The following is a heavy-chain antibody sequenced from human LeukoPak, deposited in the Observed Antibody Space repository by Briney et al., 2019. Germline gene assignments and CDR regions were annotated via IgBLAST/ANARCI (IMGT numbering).Heavy chain of an antibody. D-gene: IGHD6-13*01. V-gene: IGHV3-23*01. CDR1: GFTFSNYA. J-gene: IGHJ4*02. Sequence: GGSLRLSCAASGFTFSNYAMSWVRQAPGKGLEWVSAISGSGGSTYYADSVKGRFTISRDNSKNTLYLQMNSLRAEDTAVYYCAKVDPGYSSSWLDYWGQGTLVTVSS. CDR3: AKVDPGYSSSWLDY. CDR2: ISGSGGST.